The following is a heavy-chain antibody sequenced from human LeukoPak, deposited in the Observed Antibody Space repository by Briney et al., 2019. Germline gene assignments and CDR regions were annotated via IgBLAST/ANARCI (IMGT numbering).Heavy chain of an antibody. Sequence: GQSRKIACKGSGYSLTSYWISWASQMPVKFREWMGRIDPSDSYTNYSPSFQGHVTISADKSISTAYLQWSSLKASDTAMYYCARLEEQVVVWGQGTMVTVSS. D-gene: IGHD6-6*01. J-gene: IGHJ3*01. CDR2: IDPSDSYT. CDR3: ARLEEQVVV. V-gene: IGHV5-10-1*01. CDR1: GYSLTSYW.